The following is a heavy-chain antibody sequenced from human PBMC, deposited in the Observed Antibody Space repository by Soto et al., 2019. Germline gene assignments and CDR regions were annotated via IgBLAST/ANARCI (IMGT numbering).Heavy chain of an antibody. V-gene: IGHV3-9*01. CDR2: ISWNSGSI. CDR3: AVWFGELSGWFDP. D-gene: IGHD3-10*01. CDR1: GFTFDDYA. J-gene: IGHJ5*02. Sequence: LRLSCVASGFTFDDYAVHWVRQAPGKGLEWVSGISWNSGSIGYADSVKGRFTISRHNSKNTLYLQMNSLRAEDTAVYYWAVWFGELSGWFDPWGQGTQVTVSS.